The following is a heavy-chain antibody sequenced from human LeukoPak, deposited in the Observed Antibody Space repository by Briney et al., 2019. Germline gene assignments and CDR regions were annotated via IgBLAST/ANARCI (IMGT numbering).Heavy chain of an antibody. CDR1: GYSISSGYY. J-gene: IGHJ4*02. V-gene: IGHV4-38-2*01. CDR3: ARPHDFWSGYYEY. Sequence: SETLSLTCAVSGYSISSGYYWGWIRQPPGEGLEWIGSIYHSGSTYYNPSLKSRVTISVDTSKNHFSLKLTSVTATDTALYYCARPHDFWSGYYEYWGQGTLVTVSS. CDR2: IYHSGST. D-gene: IGHD3-3*01.